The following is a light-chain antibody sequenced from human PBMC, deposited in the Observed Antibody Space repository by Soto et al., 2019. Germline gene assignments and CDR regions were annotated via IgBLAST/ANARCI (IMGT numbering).Light chain of an antibody. Sequence: QSALPQPASVSGSPGQSITISCTGSSSDVGAYKYVSWFQQHPGKAPKLIIYEVSNRPSGVSDRFSGSKSGNTASLTISGLQAEDEADYHCSSYTTTTAGVVGGGTKVTVL. CDR3: SSYTTTTAGV. V-gene: IGLV2-14*01. CDR2: EVS. CDR1: SSDVGAYKY. J-gene: IGLJ3*02.